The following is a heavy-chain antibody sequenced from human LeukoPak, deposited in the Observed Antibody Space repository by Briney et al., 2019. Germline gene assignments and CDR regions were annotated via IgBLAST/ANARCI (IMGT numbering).Heavy chain of an antibody. D-gene: IGHD1-26*01. V-gene: IGHV3-48*02. CDR3: ATSGNYYLEY. Sequence: PGGSLRLSCVASGFIFSDYAMSWVRQAPGKGLEWVSHITSSSSNIYYADSVKGRFTISRDNAKNALYLQMNSLRDEDTAVYYCATSGNYYLEYWGQGTLVTVSS. CDR1: GFIFSDYA. J-gene: IGHJ4*02. CDR2: ITSSSSNI.